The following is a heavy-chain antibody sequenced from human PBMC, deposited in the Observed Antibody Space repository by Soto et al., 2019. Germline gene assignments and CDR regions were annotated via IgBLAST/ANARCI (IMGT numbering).Heavy chain of an antibody. CDR3: AKDDSALRFLTQCFDY. CDR2: ISGSGGST. D-gene: IGHD3-3*01. Sequence: EVQLLESGGGLVQPGGSLRLSCAASGFTFSSYAMSWVRQAPGKGLEWVSAISGSGGSTYYADSVKGRFTISRDNSKHSLYLQMNSRRAEDTAVYYCAKDDSALRFLTQCFDYWGQGTLVTFSS. J-gene: IGHJ4*02. V-gene: IGHV3-23*01. CDR1: GFTFSSYA.